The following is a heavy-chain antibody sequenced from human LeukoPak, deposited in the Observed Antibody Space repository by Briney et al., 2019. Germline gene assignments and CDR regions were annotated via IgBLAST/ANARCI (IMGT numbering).Heavy chain of an antibody. D-gene: IGHD6-13*01. J-gene: IGHJ4*02. CDR2: IFHSGST. CDR3: ARMAYSGSWNIDY. Sequence: PSETLSLTCTVSGGSITTYYWSWIRQPPGKGLEWIGYIFHSGSTNYNPSLKSRVTMSVDTSKNQFSLKLSSVTAADTALYYCARMAYSGSWNIDYLGQGALVAVSS. CDR1: GGSITTYY. V-gene: IGHV4-59*08.